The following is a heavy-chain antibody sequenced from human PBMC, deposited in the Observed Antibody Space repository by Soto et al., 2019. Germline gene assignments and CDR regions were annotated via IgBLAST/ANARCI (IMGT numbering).Heavy chain of an antibody. CDR3: TRDRAPAKGSYYDFWSGYYTGPGY. CDR2: IRSKAYGGTT. Sequence: GSLRLSCTASGFTFGDYAMSWFRQAPGKGLEWVGFIRSKAYGGTTEYAASVKGRFTISRDDSKSIAYLQMNSLKTEDTAVYYCTRDRAPAKGSYYDFWSGYYTGPGYWGQGP. V-gene: IGHV3-49*03. J-gene: IGHJ4*02. CDR1: GFTFGDYA. D-gene: IGHD3-3*01.